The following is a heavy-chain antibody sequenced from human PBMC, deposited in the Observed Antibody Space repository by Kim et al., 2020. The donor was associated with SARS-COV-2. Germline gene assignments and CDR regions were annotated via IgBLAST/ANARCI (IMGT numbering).Heavy chain of an antibody. CDR2: IYYSGST. D-gene: IGHD1-1*01. CDR1: GGSISSYY. V-gene: IGHV4-59*01. J-gene: IGHJ6*02. Sequence: SETLSLTCTVSGGSISSYYWSWIRQPPGKGLEWIGYIYYSGSTNYNPSLKSRVTISVDMSKNKFSLKLSSVIAADAAVDYCARDVLEEHHYYVMDVWGEG. CDR3: ARDVLEEHHYYVMDV.